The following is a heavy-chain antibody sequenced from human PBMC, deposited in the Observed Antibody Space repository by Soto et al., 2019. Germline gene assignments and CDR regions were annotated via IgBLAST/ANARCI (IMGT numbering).Heavy chain of an antibody. CDR2: IYHSGST. J-gene: IGHJ6*02. V-gene: IGHV4-4*02. CDR3: ARAPVLEWLEGHYYYGMDV. D-gene: IGHD3-3*01. CDR1: GGSISSSNW. Sequence: PSETLSLTCAVSGGSISSSNWWSWVRQPPGKGLEWIGEIYHSGSTNYNPSLKSRVTISVDKSKNQFSLKLSSVTAADTAMYYCARAPVLEWLEGHYYYGMDVWGQGTTVTVSS.